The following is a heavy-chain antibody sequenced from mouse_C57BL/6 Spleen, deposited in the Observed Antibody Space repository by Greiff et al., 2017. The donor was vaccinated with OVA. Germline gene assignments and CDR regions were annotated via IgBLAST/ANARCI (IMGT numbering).Heavy chain of an antibody. CDR2: ISDGGSYT. D-gene: IGHD1-1*01. J-gene: IGHJ4*01. CDR3: ARDRDYYGSSYYAMDY. CDR1: GFTFSSYA. V-gene: IGHV5-4*01. Sequence: EVNVVESGGGLVKPGGSLKLSCAASGFTFSSYAMSWVRQTPEKRLEWVATISDGGSYTYYPDNVKGRFTISRDNAKNNLYLQMSHLKSEDTAMYYCARDRDYYGSSYYAMDYWGQGTSVTVSS.